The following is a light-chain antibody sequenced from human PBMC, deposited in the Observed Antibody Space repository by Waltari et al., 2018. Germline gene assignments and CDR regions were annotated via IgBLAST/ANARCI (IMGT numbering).Light chain of an antibody. V-gene: IGLV2-11*01. CDR2: DVT. Sequence: SALTQPRSVSGSPGQSVTSSCTGTTSDVGGYNYDSWYQHHPGKAPKPMIFDVTQRPSGVPDRFSGSKSANTASLTISGLQAEDEADYYCCSFAGTYTWVFGGGTKVTVL. CDR1: TSDVGGYNY. J-gene: IGLJ3*02. CDR3: CSFAGTYTWV.